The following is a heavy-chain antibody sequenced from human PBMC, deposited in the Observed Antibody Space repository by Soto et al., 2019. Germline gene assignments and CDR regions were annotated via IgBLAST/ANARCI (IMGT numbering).Heavy chain of an antibody. J-gene: IGHJ3*02. D-gene: IGHD3-22*01. CDR3: ARDSTYYDSSGYVRRSAFDI. CDR2: INPSGGST. Sequence: ASVKVSCKASWDTLTSCYMHWVRQAPEQGLEWMGIINPSGGSTSYAQKFQGRVTMTRDTSTSTVYMELRSLRSEDTAVYHSARDSTYYDSSGYVRRSAFDIWAQGTMVPVSS. V-gene: IGHV1-46*01. CDR1: WDTLTSCY.